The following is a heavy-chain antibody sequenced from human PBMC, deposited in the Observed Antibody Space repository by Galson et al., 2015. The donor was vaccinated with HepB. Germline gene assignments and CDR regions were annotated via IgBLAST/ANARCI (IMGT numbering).Heavy chain of an antibody. Sequence: SLRLSCAASGFTFSSYAMHWVRQAPGKGLEWVAVISYDGSNKYYADSVKGRFTISRDNSKNTLYLQMNSLRAEDTAVYYCAREVVAAAQNLYFDYWGQGTLVTVSS. J-gene: IGHJ4*02. CDR2: ISYDGSNK. D-gene: IGHD6-13*01. V-gene: IGHV3-30-3*01. CDR3: AREVVAAAQNLYFDY. CDR1: GFTFSSYA.